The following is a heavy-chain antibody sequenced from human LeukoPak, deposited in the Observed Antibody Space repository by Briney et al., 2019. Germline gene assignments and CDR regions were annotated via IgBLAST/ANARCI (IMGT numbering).Heavy chain of an antibody. D-gene: IGHD3-10*01. J-gene: IGHJ3*02. V-gene: IGHV4-39*07. CDR3: AKSNGYGLVDI. CDR2: IFYRGST. CDR1: GFTFSSYG. Sequence: GSLRLSCAASGFTFSSYGIHWVRQPPGKGLEWIGNIFYRGSTYYSPSLKSRVTISLDTSRNQFSLKLNSVTAADTAVYYCAKSNGYGLVDIWGQGTMVTVSS.